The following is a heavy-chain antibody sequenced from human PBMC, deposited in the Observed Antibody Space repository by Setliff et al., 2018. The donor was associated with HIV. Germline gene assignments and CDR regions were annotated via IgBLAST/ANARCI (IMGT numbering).Heavy chain of an antibody. CDR1: GGSISSYY. Sequence: PSETLSLTCTVSGGSISSYYWSWIRQPPGKGLEWIGYIYTSGSINYNPSLKSRVTISVDTSKNQFSLKLSSVTAADPATYYCLLDVPLILRTSPPLWGQGTPVTVSS. D-gene: IGHD1-7*01. J-gene: IGHJ4*02. CDR3: LLDVPLILRTSPPL. CDR2: IYTSGSI. V-gene: IGHV4-4*09.